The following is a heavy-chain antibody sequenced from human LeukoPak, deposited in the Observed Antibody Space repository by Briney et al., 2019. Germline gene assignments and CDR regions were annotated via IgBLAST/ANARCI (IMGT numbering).Heavy chain of an antibody. J-gene: IGHJ4*02. V-gene: IGHV3-21*01. Sequence: GVSLRLSCAASGFTFSSYSMNWVRQATGKGLEWVSSISSSSSYIYYADSVKGRFTISRDNAKNSLYLQMNSLRAEDTAVYYCARAGTWLYFDYWGQGTLVTVSS. CDR3: ARAGTWLYFDY. CDR2: ISSSSSYI. CDR1: GFTFSSYS. D-gene: IGHD6-13*01.